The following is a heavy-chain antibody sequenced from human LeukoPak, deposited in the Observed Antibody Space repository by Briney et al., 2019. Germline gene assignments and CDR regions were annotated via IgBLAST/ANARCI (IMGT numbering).Heavy chain of an antibody. CDR1: GGSFSGYY. J-gene: IGHJ4*02. CDR3: ARGIVVATIGFDY. Sequence: SETLSLTCAVYGGSFSGYYWSWIRQPPWQGMEWIGEINHSGSTNYNPSLKSRVTISVDTSKNQFSLKLSSVTAADTAVYYCARGIVVATIGFDYWGQGTLVTVSS. CDR2: INHSGST. D-gene: IGHD5-12*01. V-gene: IGHV4-34*01.